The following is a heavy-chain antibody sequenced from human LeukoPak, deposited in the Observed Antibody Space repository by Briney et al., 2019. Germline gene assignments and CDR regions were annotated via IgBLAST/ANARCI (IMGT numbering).Heavy chain of an antibody. V-gene: IGHV4-59*01. CDR2: IYYSGST. D-gene: IGHD3-22*01. J-gene: IGHJ5*02. CDR1: GASISFYY. CDR3: ARHRYYYDSSGYYYQP. Sequence: SETLSLTCTVSGASISFYYWSWIRQPPGKGLEWIGYIYYSGSTNYNPSLKSRVTISVDTSKNQFSLRLSSVTAADTAVYYCARHRYYYDSSGYYYQPWGQGTLVTVSS.